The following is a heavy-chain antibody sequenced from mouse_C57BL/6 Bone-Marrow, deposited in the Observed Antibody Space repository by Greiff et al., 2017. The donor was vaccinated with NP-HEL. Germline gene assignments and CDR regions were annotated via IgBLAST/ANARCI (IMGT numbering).Heavy chain of an antibody. CDR1: GYSFTDYN. D-gene: IGHD2-3*01. J-gene: IGHJ3*01. CDR2: INPNYGTT. CDR3: ARTMMVTAWFAY. V-gene: IGHV1-39*01. Sequence: VQLQQSGPELVKPGASVKISCKASGYSFTDYNMNWVKQSPGKSLEWIGVINPNYGTTSYNQKFMGKATLTVDQSSSTAYMQLNSLTSEDSAVYFCARTMMVTAWFAYWGQGTLVTVSA.